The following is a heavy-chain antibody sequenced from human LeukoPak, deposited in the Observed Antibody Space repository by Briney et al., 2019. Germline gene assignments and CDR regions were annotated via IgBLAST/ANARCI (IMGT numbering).Heavy chain of an antibody. J-gene: IGHJ4*02. CDR2: IYYSGST. D-gene: IGHD2-2*01. CDR1: GGSINSSSYY. CDR3: ARDSRGQIVPFDY. V-gene: IGHV4-39*07. Sequence: SETLSLTCTVSGGSINSSSYYWGWIRQPPGKGLEWIGSIYYSGSTYYNPSLKSRVTISVDTSKNQFSLKLSSVTAADTAVYYCARDSRGQIVPFDYWGQGTLVTVFS.